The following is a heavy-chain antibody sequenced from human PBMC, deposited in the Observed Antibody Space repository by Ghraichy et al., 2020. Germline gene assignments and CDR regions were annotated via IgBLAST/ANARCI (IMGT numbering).Heavy chain of an antibody. D-gene: IGHD3-22*01. CDR2: ISGSGGST. V-gene: IGHV3-23*01. CDR1: GFTFSSYA. CDR3: AKEPMIVVVPKYYFDY. Sequence: GESLRLSCAASGFTFSSYAMSWVRQAPGKGLEWVSAISGSGGSTYYADSVKGRFTIPRDNSKNTLYLQMNSLRAEDTAVYYCAKEPMIVVVPKYYFDYWGQGTLVTVSS. J-gene: IGHJ4*02.